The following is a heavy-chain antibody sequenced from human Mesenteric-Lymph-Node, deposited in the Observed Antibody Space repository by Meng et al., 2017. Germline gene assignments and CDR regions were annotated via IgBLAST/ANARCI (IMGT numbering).Heavy chain of an antibody. Sequence: GESLKISCAASGFTFSSYSMNWVRQAPGKGLEWVSSISSSSSYIYYADSVKGRFTISRDNAKNSLYLQMNSLRAEDTAVYYCAGVRGVGCSGGSCYSEWNFDYWGQGTLVTISS. CDR3: AGVRGVGCSGGSCYSEWNFDY. CDR2: ISSSSSYI. J-gene: IGHJ4*02. CDR1: GFTFSSYS. V-gene: IGHV3-21*01. D-gene: IGHD2-15*01.